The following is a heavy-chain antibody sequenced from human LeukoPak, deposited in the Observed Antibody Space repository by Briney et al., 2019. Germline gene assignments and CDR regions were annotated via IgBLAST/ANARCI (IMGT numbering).Heavy chain of an antibody. CDR3: ASAGYCGGDCYHFDY. Sequence: PSETLSLTCAVYGGSFSGYYWSWIRQPPGKGLEWIGEINHSGSTNYNPSLKSRVTISVDTSKNQFSLKLSSVAAADTAVYYCASAGYCGGDCYHFDYWGQGTLVTVSS. CDR1: GGSFSGYY. J-gene: IGHJ4*02. D-gene: IGHD2-21*02. CDR2: INHSGST. V-gene: IGHV4-34*01.